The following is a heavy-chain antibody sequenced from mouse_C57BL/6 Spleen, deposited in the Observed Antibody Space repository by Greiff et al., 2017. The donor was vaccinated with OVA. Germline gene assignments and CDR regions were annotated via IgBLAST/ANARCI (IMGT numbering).Heavy chain of an antibody. D-gene: IGHD1-1*01. Sequence: EVQLQQSGPVLVKPGASVKMSCKASGYTFTDYYMNWVKQSHGKSLEWIGVINPYNGGTSYNQKFKGKATLTVDKSSSTAYMELNSLTSEDSAVYYCARHRYYGSSYWYFDVWGTGTTVTVSS. CDR1: GYTFTDYY. CDR2: INPYNGGT. V-gene: IGHV1-19*01. CDR3: ARHRYYGSSYWYFDV. J-gene: IGHJ1*03.